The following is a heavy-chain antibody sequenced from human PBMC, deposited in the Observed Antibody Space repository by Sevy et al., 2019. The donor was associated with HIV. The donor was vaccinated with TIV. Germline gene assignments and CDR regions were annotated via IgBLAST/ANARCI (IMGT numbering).Heavy chain of an antibody. J-gene: IGHJ4*02. D-gene: IGHD3-22*01. CDR2: ISAYNGNT. Sequence: ASVKVSCKASGYTFTSYGISWVRQAPGQGLEWMGWISAYNGNTNYAQKLQGRVTMTTDTSTGTAYMELRSLRSDDTAVYYCARDAYYYDSSGYHNWGQGTLVTVSS. CDR3: ARDAYYYDSSGYHN. V-gene: IGHV1-18*04. CDR1: GYTFTSYG.